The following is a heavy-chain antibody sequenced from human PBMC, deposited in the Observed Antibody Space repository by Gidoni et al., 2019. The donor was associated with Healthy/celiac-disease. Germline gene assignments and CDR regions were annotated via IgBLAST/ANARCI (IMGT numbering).Heavy chain of an antibody. V-gene: IGHV3-23*01. Sequence: EVQLLESGGGLVQPGGSLRPPGAASGFTCSSYSMSWVRQAPGKGLEWVSALSGSGGSTYYADSGKGRFTISRDNSKNTLYLQINSLRAEDTAVYYCAKEYYAPTVYYFDYWGQGTLVTVSS. J-gene: IGHJ4*02. CDR1: GFTCSSYS. D-gene: IGHD2-2*01. CDR2: LSGSGGST. CDR3: AKEYYAPTVYYFDY.